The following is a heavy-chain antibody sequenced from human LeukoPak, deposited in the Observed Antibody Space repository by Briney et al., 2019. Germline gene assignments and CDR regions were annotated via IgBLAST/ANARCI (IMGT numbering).Heavy chain of an antibody. CDR1: GFTFSSYA. V-gene: IGHV3-23*01. J-gene: IGHJ4*02. CDR3: ATGSRADMYYDFWSGQTSYYFDY. D-gene: IGHD3-3*01. Sequence: GGPLRLSCAASGFTFSSYAMSWVRQAPGKGLEWVSAISGSGGSTYYADSVKGRLTISRDNSKNTLYLQMNSLRAEDTAVYYCATGSRADMYYDFWSGQTSYYFDYWGQGTLVTVSS. CDR2: ISGSGGST.